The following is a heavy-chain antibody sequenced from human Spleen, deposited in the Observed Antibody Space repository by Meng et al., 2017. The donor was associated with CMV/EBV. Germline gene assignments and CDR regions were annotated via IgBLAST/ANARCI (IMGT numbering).Heavy chain of an antibody. D-gene: IGHD3-10*01. Sequence: GGSLRLSCVGSGLTFSTYWMTWVRQAPGKGLEWVANIRQDGGEKHYVDSVKGRFTISRDNAKNSLYLQMNSLRAEDTAVYYCATAFVLLWLGDNWGQGTLVTVSS. CDR2: IRQDGGEK. CDR1: GLTFSTYW. CDR3: ATAFVLLWLGDN. J-gene: IGHJ4*02. V-gene: IGHV3-7*01.